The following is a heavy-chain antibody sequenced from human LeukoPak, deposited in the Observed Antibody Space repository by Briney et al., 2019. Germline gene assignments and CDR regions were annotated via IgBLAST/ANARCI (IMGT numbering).Heavy chain of an antibody. V-gene: IGHV3-7*01. CDR2: IKQDGSEK. J-gene: IGHJ6*02. CDR1: GFTFSSYA. D-gene: IGHD3-9*01. CDR3: AREITLRYFDWLYRSAPPLSMDV. Sequence: GGSLRLSCAASGFTFSSYAMSWVRQAPGKGLEWVANIKQDGSEKYYVDSVKGRFTISRDNAKNSLYLQMNSLRAEDTAVYYCAREITLRYFDWLYRSAPPLSMDVWGQGTTVTVSS.